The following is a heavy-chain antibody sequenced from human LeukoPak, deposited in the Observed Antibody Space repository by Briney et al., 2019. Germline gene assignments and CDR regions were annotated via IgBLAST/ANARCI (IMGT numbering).Heavy chain of an antibody. CDR3: AREECYSSRCYYMDV. CDR2: ISSSSSTI. J-gene: IGHJ6*03. V-gene: IGHV3-48*01. D-gene: IGHD6-13*01. Sequence: PGGSLRLSCAASGFTFSSYSMNWVRQAPGKGLEWVSYISSSSSTIYYADSVKGRFTISRDNAKNSLYLQMNSLRAEDTAVYYCAREECYSSRCYYMDVWGKGTTVTVSS. CDR1: GFTFSSYS.